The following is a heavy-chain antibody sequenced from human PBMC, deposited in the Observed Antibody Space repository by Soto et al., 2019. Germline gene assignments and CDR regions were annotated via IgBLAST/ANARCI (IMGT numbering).Heavy chain of an antibody. J-gene: IGHJ4*02. D-gene: IGHD7-27*01. CDR1: GFTFSSYA. V-gene: IGHV3-30*04. CDR2: ISYDGSNK. Sequence: GGSLRLSCAASGFTFSSYAMHWVRQAPGKGLEWVAVISYDGSNKYYADSVKGRFTISRDNSKNTLYLQMNSLRAEDTAVYYCARPWGSKLGMGPYYFDYWGQGTLVTVSS. CDR3: ARPWGSKLGMGPYYFDY.